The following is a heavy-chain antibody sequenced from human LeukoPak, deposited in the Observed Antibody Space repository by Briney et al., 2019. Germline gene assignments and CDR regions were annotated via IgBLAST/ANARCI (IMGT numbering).Heavy chain of an antibody. V-gene: IGHV3-23*01. J-gene: IGHJ4*02. Sequence: GGALRLSCAESGVTFSSYAMSWVRQAPGEGGERGSAISGSGGRTNYADTVRRGFTISRENTKNTLCLQKNSLRAEHTAVYYCARDWYSGSFPLDYWGQGTLVTVSS. CDR3: ARDWYSGSFPLDY. CDR2: ISGSGGRT. CDR1: GVTFSSYA. D-gene: IGHD1-26*01.